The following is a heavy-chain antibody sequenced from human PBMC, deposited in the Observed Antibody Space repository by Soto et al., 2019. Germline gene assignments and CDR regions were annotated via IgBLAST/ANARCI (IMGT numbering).Heavy chain of an antibody. V-gene: IGHV2-5*02. Sequence: QITLKESGPTLVKPTQTLTLTCTFSGFSLSSSGVGVGWVRQPPGKALECLALIYWDDDKRYSPSLETRLTITRDTSKNHVVLTVTNMDPVDTATYYCARLAVAGTIGHFHFWGQGTLVTVSS. D-gene: IGHD6-19*01. CDR2: IYWDDDK. CDR1: GFSLSSSGVG. CDR3: ARLAVAGTIGHFHF. J-gene: IGHJ4*02.